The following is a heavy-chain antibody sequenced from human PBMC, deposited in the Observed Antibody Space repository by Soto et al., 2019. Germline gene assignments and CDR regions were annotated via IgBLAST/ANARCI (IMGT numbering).Heavy chain of an antibody. CDR2: MDPGDSNT. CDR3: ARQGGYYYYGMDV. CDR1: GYSFDTVW. Sequence: PGEPLKISCKTSGYSFDTVWISWVRQVPGKGLEWMGRMDPGDSNTNYSPSLQGHVTLSVDKSIGTAYLQWSSLKASDTGIYYCARQGGYYYYGMDVWGQGTAVTVSS. D-gene: IGHD2-15*01. V-gene: IGHV5-10-1*01. J-gene: IGHJ6*02.